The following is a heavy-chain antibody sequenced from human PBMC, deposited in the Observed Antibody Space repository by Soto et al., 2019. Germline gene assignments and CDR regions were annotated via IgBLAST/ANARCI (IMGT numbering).Heavy chain of an antibody. CDR2: INHSGST. J-gene: IGHJ5*02. CDR1: GGSFSGYY. V-gene: IGHV4-34*01. D-gene: IGHD5-18*01. CDR3: ARGRRGVGYSHGYYPGHTGPFDP. Sequence: SETLSLTGAVYGGSFSGYYWSWIRQPPGKGLEWIGEINHSGSTNYNPSLKSRVTISVDTSKNQFSLKLSSVTAADTAVYYCARGRRGVGYSHGYYPGHTGPFDPWGQGTLVTVSS.